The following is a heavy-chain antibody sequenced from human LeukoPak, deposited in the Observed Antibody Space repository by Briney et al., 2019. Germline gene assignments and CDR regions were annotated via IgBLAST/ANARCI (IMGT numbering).Heavy chain of an antibody. J-gene: IGHJ4*02. V-gene: IGHV4-59*08. CDR2: IYYSGST. Sequence: SETLSLTCTVSGGSISSYYWSWIRQPPGKGLEWIGSIYYSGSTYYNPSLKSRVTISVDTSKNQFPLKLNSVTATDTAVYYCARHYGPWGQGTLVTVSS. D-gene: IGHD3-10*01. CDR3: ARHYGP. CDR1: GGSISSYY.